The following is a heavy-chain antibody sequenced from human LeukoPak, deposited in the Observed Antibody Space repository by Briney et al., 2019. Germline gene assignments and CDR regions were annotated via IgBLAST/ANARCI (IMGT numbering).Heavy chain of an antibody. V-gene: IGHV1-8*01. Sequence: ASVKVSYKDSGYTFTSYDINWVRQAPGQGLEWMGWMNPNSGNTGYAQKFQGRVTMTRNTSISTAYMELSSLRSEDTAVYYCASARGYDSSGSFDYWGQGTQVTVSS. CDR3: ASARGYDSSGSFDY. D-gene: IGHD3-22*01. J-gene: IGHJ4*02. CDR1: GYTFTSYD. CDR2: MNPNSGNT.